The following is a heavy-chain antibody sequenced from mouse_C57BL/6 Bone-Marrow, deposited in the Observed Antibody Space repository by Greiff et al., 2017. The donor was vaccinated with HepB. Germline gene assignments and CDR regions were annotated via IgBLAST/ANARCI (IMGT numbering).Heavy chain of an antibody. Sequence: EVKLMESGGGLVKPGGSPKLSCAASGFTFSDYGMHWVRQAPEKGLEWVAYISSGSSTIYYADTVKGRFTISRDNAKNTLFLQMTSLRSEDTAMYYCARNLHFDYWGQGTTLTVSS. CDR3: ARNLHFDY. J-gene: IGHJ2*01. V-gene: IGHV5-17*01. CDR1: GFTFSDYG. CDR2: ISSGSSTI.